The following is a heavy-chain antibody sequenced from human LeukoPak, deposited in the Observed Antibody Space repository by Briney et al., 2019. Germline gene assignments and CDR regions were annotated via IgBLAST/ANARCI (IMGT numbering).Heavy chain of an antibody. CDR3: ARDAIFGVVIIRAGYMDA. J-gene: IGHJ6*03. CDR1: GFTFSSYA. Sequence: PGRSLRLSCAASGFTFSSYAMHRVRQAPGKGLEWVAVISYDGSNKYYADSVKGRFTISRDNSKNTLYLQMNSLRAEDTAVYYCARDAIFGVVIIRAGYMDAWGKGTTVTVSS. V-gene: IGHV3-30*01. D-gene: IGHD3-3*01. CDR2: ISYDGSNK.